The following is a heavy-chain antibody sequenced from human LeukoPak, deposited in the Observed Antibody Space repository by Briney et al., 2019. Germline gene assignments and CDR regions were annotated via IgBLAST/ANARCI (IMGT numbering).Heavy chain of an antibody. Sequence: ASVKVSCKASGYTFTGYYMHWVRQAPGQGLEWMGWINPNSGGTNYAQKFQGRVTMTRDTSISTAYMELSRLRSDDTAVYYCARDPRYSYDSSGYYAWGQGTLVIVSS. CDR2: INPNSGGT. D-gene: IGHD3-22*01. J-gene: IGHJ5*02. CDR1: GYTFTGYY. V-gene: IGHV1-2*02. CDR3: ARDPRYSYDSSGYYA.